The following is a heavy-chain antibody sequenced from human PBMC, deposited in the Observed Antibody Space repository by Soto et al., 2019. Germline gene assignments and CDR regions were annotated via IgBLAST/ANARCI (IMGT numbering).Heavy chain of an antibody. Sequence: GGSLRLSCAASGFTFNNYGMNWVRQAPGKGLEWVAIISNDGSNKYYIESVRGRFTISRDNSKNMLSLQMNSLRVEDTAVYFCTKDGRFDSDGSLYYYYYGMDVWGQGTTVTVSS. CDR3: TKDGRFDSDGSLYYYYYGMDV. CDR1: GFTFNNYG. D-gene: IGHD2-15*01. CDR2: ISNDGSNK. V-gene: IGHV3-30*18. J-gene: IGHJ6*02.